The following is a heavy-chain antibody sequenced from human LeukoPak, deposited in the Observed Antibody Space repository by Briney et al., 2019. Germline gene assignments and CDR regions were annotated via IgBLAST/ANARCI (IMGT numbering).Heavy chain of an antibody. V-gene: IGHV3-53*01. CDR2: IYSGGST. CDR1: GFTVSSNY. J-gene: IGHJ4*02. Sequence: PGGSLRLPCAASGFTVSSNYMSWVRQAPGKGLEWVSVIYSGGSTYYADSVKGRFTISRDNSKNTLYLQMNSLRAEDTAVYYCARLSPLGTRRQRLLQLWLDTHRYYFDYWGQGTLVTVSS. CDR3: ARLSPLGTRRQRLLQLWLDTHRYYFDY. D-gene: IGHD5-18*01.